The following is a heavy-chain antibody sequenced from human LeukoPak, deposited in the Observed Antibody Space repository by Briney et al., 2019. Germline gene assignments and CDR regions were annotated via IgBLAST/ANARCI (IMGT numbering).Heavy chain of an antibody. CDR1: GGSFSGYY. CDR2: INHSGST. V-gene: IGHV4-34*01. CDR3: ASRPFPASLVY. D-gene: IGHD2-2*01. J-gene: IGHJ4*02. Sequence: SETLSLTCAVYGGSFSGYYWSWIRQPPGKGLEWIGEINHSGSTNYNPSLKSRVTISVHTSKNQFSLKLSSVTAADTAVYYCASRPFPASLVYWGQGTLVTVSS.